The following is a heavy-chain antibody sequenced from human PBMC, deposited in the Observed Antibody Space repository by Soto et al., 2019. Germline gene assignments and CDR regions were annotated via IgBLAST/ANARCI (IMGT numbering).Heavy chain of an antibody. V-gene: IGHV1-18*01. D-gene: IGHD3-16*01. CDR2: INTYNGNI. J-gene: IGHJ6*02. Sequence: QVQLVQSGAEVKNPGASVKVSCKASGYTFTRYGIGWARQAPGQGLEWMGWINTYNGNINYAQNVQGRVTLTTDTSTSTAYMALRSLRSNDTAIYYCAMVDVYVTPSPQDVWGQGTTVIVSS. CDR1: GYTFTRYG. CDR3: AMVDVYVTPSPQDV.